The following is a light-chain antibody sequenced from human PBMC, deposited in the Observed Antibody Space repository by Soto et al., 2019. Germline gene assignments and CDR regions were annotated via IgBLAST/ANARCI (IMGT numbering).Light chain of an antibody. CDR3: QQRSNWRWT. CDR1: QSVSSY. V-gene: IGKV3-11*01. Sequence: EIVLTQSPATLSLSPGERATLSCRASQSVSSYFAWYQQKPGQAPRLLIYDASNRATGIPARFSGSGSGTDFTLTISSLEPEDLAVYYCQQRSNWRWTFGQGTKVEIK. CDR2: DAS. J-gene: IGKJ1*01.